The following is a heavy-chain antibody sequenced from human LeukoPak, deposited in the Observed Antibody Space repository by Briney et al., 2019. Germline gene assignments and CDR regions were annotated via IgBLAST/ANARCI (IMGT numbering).Heavy chain of an antibody. CDR2: INQDGSEK. J-gene: IGHJ4*02. Sequence: GGSLRLSCAASGFTFRSYLMSWVRQAPGKGLEWLADINQDGSEKYYVDSVKGRFTISRDNAKNSLYLQMNSLRAEDTAVYYCARDGTERDWGQGTLVTVSS. V-gene: IGHV3-7*04. D-gene: IGHD6-13*01. CDR1: GFTFRSYL. CDR3: ARDGTERD.